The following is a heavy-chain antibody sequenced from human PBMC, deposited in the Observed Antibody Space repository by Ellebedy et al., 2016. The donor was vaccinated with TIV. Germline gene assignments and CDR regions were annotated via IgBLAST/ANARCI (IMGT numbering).Heavy chain of an antibody. CDR2: INPNSGGT. CDR1: GYTFTGYY. CDR3: ARDMTVTTDQTIYGMDV. D-gene: IGHD4-17*01. V-gene: IGHV1-2*04. J-gene: IGHJ6*02. Sequence: AASVKVSCKASGYTFTGYYMHWVRQAPGQGLEWMGWINPNSGGTNYAQKFQGWVTMTRDTSISTAYMELSRLRSDDTAVYYCARDMTVTTDQTIYGMDVWGQGTTVTVSS.